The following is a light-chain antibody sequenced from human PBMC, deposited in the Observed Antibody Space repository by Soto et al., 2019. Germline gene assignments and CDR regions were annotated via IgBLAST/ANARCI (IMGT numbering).Light chain of an antibody. CDR2: DAS. Sequence: DIQMTQSPSTLSASVGDRVTITCRASQSISRSLAWYQQKPGKAPNLLIYDASSLESGVPSRFSGSGFGTEFTLTISSLQPDDFATYYCQHYNSHLLTFGPGTTVDIK. V-gene: IGKV1-5*01. J-gene: IGKJ3*01. CDR3: QHYNSHLLT. CDR1: QSISRS.